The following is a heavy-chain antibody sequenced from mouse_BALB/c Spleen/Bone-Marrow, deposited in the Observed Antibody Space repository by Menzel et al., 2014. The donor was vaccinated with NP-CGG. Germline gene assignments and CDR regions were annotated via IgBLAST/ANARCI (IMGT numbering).Heavy chain of an antibody. V-gene: IGHV2-6-5*01. D-gene: IGHD1-3*01. CDR1: GFSLXDYG. Sequence: QVQLKDSGPGLVAPSQSLSITCTVSGFSLXDYGVSWIRQPPGKGLEWLGVIWGGGSTYYNSALKSSLSISKDNSKSQVFLKMNSLQTDDTAMYYCAKHRLTYYAMDYWGQGTSVTASS. J-gene: IGHJ4*01. CDR3: AKHRLTYYAMDY. CDR2: IWGGGST.